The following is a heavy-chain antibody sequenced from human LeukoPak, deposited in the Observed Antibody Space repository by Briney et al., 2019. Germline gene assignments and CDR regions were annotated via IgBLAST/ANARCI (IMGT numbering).Heavy chain of an antibody. D-gene: IGHD1-26*01. CDR1: GGSISSHY. CDR2: IYYSGST. V-gene: IGHV4-59*11. J-gene: IGHJ4*02. CDR3: ARGGGYRSFDY. Sequence: PSETLSLTCTVSGGSISSHYWSWIRQPPGKGLEGVGHIYYSGSTNYNPSLKGRVSISVDTSKNQFSLKLNSVTTADTAVYFCARGGGYRSFDYWGQGTMATVFS.